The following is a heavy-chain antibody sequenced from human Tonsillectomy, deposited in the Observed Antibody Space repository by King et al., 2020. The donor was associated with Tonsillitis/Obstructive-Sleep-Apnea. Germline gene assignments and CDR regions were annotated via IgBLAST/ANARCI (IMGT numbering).Heavy chain of an antibody. Sequence: QLVQSGAEVKKPGESLRISCKGSGYSFTSYWIDWVRHMPGKGLEWMGTIDPSDSYTNYSPSFQGHVTISADKSISTAYLQWSGLKASDTAMYYCARRYFDGHYYYYMDVWGKGTTLTVSS. V-gene: IGHV5-10-1*03. CDR3: ARRYFDGHYYYYMDV. D-gene: IGHD3-9*01. CDR2: IDPSDSYT. CDR1: GYSFTSYW. J-gene: IGHJ6*03.